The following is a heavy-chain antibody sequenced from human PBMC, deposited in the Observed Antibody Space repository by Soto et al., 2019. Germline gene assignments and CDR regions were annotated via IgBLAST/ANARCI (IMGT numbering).Heavy chain of an antibody. D-gene: IGHD6-6*01. CDR1: GYSFITYG. CDR3: ARDRPTSSIRARDYYYAMDV. J-gene: IGHJ6*02. Sequence: QVQLVQSGAEVKKPGASVKVSCKASGYSFITYGISWVRQAPGQGRERMGWISTYNGNTNYAQKLQGRITMTTDTYATTGYMELRSLRSDDTAVYYCARDRPTSSIRARDYYYAMDVWGQGTTVTVSS. CDR2: ISTYNGNT. V-gene: IGHV1-18*01.